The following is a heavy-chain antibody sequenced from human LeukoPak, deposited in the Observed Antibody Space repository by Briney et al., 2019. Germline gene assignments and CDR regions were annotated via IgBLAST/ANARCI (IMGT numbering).Heavy chain of an antibody. CDR2: IKQDGSEK. V-gene: IGHV3-7*01. Sequence: PGGSLRLSCAASGLTFSSYWMSWVRQAPGKGLEWVANIKQDGSEKYYVDSVKGRFTISRDNAKNSLYLQMNSLRAEDTAVYYCARDQGAVAPDYWGQGTLVTVSS. CDR1: GLTFSSYW. J-gene: IGHJ4*02. CDR3: ARDQGAVAPDY. D-gene: IGHD6-19*01.